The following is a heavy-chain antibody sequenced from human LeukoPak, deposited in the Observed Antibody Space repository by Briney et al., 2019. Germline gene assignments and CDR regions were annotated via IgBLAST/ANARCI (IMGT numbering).Heavy chain of an antibody. V-gene: IGHV1-18*04. CDR3: ARVQLWFNAFDI. Sequence: GASVKVSCKASGYTFSGYYMHWVRQAPGQGLEWMGWISAYNGNTNYAQKLQGRVTMTTDTSTSTAYMELRSLRSDDTAVYYCARVQLWFNAFDIWGQGTMVTVSS. CDR2: ISAYNGNT. D-gene: IGHD5-18*01. CDR1: GYTFSGYY. J-gene: IGHJ3*02.